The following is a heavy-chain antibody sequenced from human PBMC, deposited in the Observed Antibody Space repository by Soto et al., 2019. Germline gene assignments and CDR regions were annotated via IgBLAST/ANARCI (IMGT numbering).Heavy chain of an antibody. CDR3: AGRGSGLYLDD. J-gene: IGHJ4*02. CDR2: ISGNGGST. Sequence: EVQLVESGGGLVQPGGSLRLSCAASGFTFSSYAMHWVRQAPGKGLEYVSVISGNGGSTYYANSVKGRFTISRDNSKNTLYLQMGSLRAEDMAVYYCAGRGSGLYLDDWGQGTLVTVSS. V-gene: IGHV3-64*01. CDR1: GFTFSSYA. D-gene: IGHD3-10*01.